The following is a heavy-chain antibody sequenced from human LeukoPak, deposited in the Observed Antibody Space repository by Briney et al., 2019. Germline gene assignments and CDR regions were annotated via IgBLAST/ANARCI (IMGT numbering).Heavy chain of an antibody. CDR1: GFTFSSYG. CDR2: ISYDGSNK. J-gene: IGHJ4*02. D-gene: IGHD5-12*01. Sequence: GGSLRLSCAASGFTFSSYGMHWVRQAPGKGLEWVAVISYDGSNKYYADSVKGRFTISRDNSKNTLYLQMNSLRAEDTAVYYCAKDSRYSDYENWGQGTLVTVSS. CDR3: AKDSRYSDYEN. V-gene: IGHV3-30*18.